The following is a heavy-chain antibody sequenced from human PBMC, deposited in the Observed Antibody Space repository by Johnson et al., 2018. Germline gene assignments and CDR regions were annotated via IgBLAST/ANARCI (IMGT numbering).Heavy chain of an antibody. D-gene: IGHD1-14*01. CDR2: LSRSNSYG. Sequence: EVQLVESGGGLVKPGGSXRLSCVASGFTFSSYSMPWVRQAPGKGLEWVSSLSRSNSYGYYADSVKGRFTIARDNAKNSLDRQMNSLGGEDTAVYYCVGDLSTTTGGYFQHWGQGTLVTVSS. V-gene: IGHV3-21*01. CDR1: GFTFSSYS. CDR3: VGDLSTTTGGYFQH. J-gene: IGHJ1*01.